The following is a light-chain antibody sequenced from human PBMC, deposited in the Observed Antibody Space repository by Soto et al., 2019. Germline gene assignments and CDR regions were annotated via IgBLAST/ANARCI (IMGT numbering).Light chain of an antibody. V-gene: IGKV3-15*01. Sequence: ILMTQSPATLSVSPGERVTLSCRASQSVSSYLAWYQQKPGQPPRLLIYGASTRATGIPARFSGSGSGTEFTLTISSLQSEDFALYYCQQYNDWPLTFGQGTKVDIK. J-gene: IGKJ1*01. CDR1: QSVSSY. CDR2: GAS. CDR3: QQYNDWPLT.